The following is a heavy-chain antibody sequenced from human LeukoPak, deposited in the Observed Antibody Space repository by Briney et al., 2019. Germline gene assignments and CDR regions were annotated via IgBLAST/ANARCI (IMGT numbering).Heavy chain of an antibody. CDR1: GFSFSGHW. CDR2: ISPTGSTT. D-gene: IGHD4-17*01. Sequence: GGSLRLSCTASGFSFSGHWMHWARQLPGKGLVWVSRISPTGSTTSYADSVKGRFTVSRDNAKNSLYLQMNSLRAEDTAVYYCARDSNYGDYDPYFDYWGQGTLVTVSS. CDR3: ARDSNYGDYDPYFDY. V-gene: IGHV3-74*01. J-gene: IGHJ4*02.